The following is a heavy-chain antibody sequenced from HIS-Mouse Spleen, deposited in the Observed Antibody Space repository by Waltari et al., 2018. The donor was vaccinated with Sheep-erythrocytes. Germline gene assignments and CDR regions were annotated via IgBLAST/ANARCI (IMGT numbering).Heavy chain of an antibody. V-gene: IGHV4-39*07. Sequence: QLQLQESGPGLVKPSETLSLTCTVSGGSISSSSYYWGWLRQPPGKGLEWIGGIYYSGRPYYNASLKSRVPISVDTSKNQFSLKLGSVTAADTAVYYCARDEGTYYDFWSGYPPSYYFDYWGQGTLVTVSS. J-gene: IGHJ4*02. CDR3: ARDEGTYYDFWSGYPPSYYFDY. D-gene: IGHD3-3*01. CDR2: IYYSGRP. CDR1: GGSISSSSYY.